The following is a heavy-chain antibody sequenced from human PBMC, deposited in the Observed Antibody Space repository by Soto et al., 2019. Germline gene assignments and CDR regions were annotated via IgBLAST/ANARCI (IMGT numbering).Heavy chain of an antibody. Sequence: ASVKLSFKASGYTFSSIGIIWLRQAPRQGLEWMGWISAYNGNTNYAQKLQGRVTMTTDTSTSTAYMELRSLRSDDTAVYYCARGYYYDSSGYTYHYYYGMDVWGQGTTVTVSS. V-gene: IGHV1-18*01. CDR2: ISAYNGNT. CDR1: GYTFSSIG. J-gene: IGHJ6*02. CDR3: ARGYYYDSSGYTYHYYYGMDV. D-gene: IGHD3-22*01.